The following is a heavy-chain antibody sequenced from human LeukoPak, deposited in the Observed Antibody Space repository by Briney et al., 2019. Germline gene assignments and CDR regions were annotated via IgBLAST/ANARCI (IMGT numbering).Heavy chain of an antibody. CDR3: ARETAVPDY. CDR2: IYTSGST. Sequence: PSQTLSLTCTVSGSSISSGNYYWSWIRQPAGKGLEWIGRIYTSGSTNYNPSLKSRVAMSVDTSKNQFSLKLSSVTAADTAVYYCARETAVPDYWGQGTLVTVSS. J-gene: IGHJ4*02. D-gene: IGHD2-2*01. V-gene: IGHV4-61*02. CDR1: GSSISSGNYY.